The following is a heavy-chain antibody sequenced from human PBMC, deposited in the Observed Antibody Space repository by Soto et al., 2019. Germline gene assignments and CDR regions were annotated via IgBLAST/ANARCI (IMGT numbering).Heavy chain of an antibody. D-gene: IGHD2-21*02. CDR2: IYYSGST. CDR1: GASINHTDYY. CDR3: AVVTGAFDI. V-gene: IGHV4-31*03. J-gene: IGHJ3*02. Sequence: QVQLQESGLGLVKPSQTLSLTCSVSGASINHTDYYWSWIRQHPQRGLEWIAYIYYSGSTNYNPSLKSRITISLDSSKNQFSLKLSSMTAADAAVYYCAVVTGAFDIWGQGTMVAVSA.